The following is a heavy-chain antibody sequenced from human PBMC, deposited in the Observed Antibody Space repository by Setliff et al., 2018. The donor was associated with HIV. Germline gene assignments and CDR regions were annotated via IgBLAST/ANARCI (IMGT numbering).Heavy chain of an antibody. CDR1: GSTFSEDA. CDR3: AKAVRGYGSTYYNYYYMDV. CDR2: IIHILGTA. D-gene: IGHD3-10*01. Sequence: PSVKVSCKTSGSTFSEDAINWVRQAPGEGLEWVGGIIHILGTADYAEKFQGRVTITADEPRSTVYLEVSNLRSGDTAVYYCAKAVRGYGSTYYNYYYMDVWGKGTTVTVSS. J-gene: IGHJ6*03. V-gene: IGHV1-69*13.